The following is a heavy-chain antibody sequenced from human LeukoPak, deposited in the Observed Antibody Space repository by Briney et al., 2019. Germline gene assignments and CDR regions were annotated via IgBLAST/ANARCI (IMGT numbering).Heavy chain of an antibody. CDR2: ISYDGSNK. CDR1: GFTFSSYA. J-gene: IGHJ4*02. CDR3: ARAQITSFVLMVYGGFDY. Sequence: PGRSLRLSCAASGFTFSSYAMHWVRQAPGKGLEWVAVISYDGSNKYYADSVKGRFTISRDNSKNTLYLQMNSLRAEDTAVYYCARAQITSFVLMVYGGFDYWGQGTLVTVSS. V-gene: IGHV3-30-3*01. D-gene: IGHD2-8*01.